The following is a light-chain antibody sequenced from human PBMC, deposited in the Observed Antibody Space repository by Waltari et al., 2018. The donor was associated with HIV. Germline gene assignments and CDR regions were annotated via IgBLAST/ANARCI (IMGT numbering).Light chain of an antibody. J-gene: IGKJ1*01. Sequence: LFASLGDRVTITCRASQSVTSYLAWYQQKLGSSPNLLIYSASTLVTGVSSTFSASGSGTHFTLTISNLQPDDVATYFCQQYGSYPWTFGQGTRV. CDR1: QSVTSY. CDR3: QQYGSYPWT. CDR2: SAS. V-gene: IGKV1-5*03.